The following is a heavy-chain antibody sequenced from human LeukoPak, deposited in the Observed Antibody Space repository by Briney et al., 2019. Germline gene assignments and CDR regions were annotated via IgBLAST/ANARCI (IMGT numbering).Heavy chain of an antibody. CDR1: GFTFSSYS. Sequence: GGSLRLSCAAYGFTFSSYSMNWVRQAPGKGLEWVSSISSSSSYIYYADSVKGRFTISRDNAKNSLYLQMNSLRAEDTAVYYCAREAHSSSWYSLDYWGQGTLVTVSS. CDR3: AREAHSSSWYSLDY. D-gene: IGHD6-13*01. V-gene: IGHV3-21*01. J-gene: IGHJ4*02. CDR2: ISSSSSYI.